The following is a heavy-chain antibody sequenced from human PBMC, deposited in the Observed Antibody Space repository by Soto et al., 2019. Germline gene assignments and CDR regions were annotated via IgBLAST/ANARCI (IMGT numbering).Heavy chain of an antibody. CDR1: GGSISSYY. CDR3: ARGGTRDVAGMYEYYFDY. Sequence: SETLSLTCTVSGGSISSYYWSWIRQPPGKGLEWIGYIYYSGSTNYNPSLKSRVTISVDTSKNQFSLKLSSVTAADTAVYYCARGGTRDVAGMYEYYFDYWGQGTLVTVSS. D-gene: IGHD6-19*01. CDR2: IYYSGST. V-gene: IGHV4-59*01. J-gene: IGHJ4*02.